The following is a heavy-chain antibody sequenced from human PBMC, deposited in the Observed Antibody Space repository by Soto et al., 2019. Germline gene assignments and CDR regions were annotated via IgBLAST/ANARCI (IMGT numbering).Heavy chain of an antibody. CDR2: ISYDGTYE. CDR1: GFTFSIYA. V-gene: IGHV3-30-3*01. CDR3: AREGVYDISVHYFDY. Sequence: QVQLVESGGGVVQPGRSLRLSCAASGFTFSIYAMHLVRQAPGRGLEWVAVISYDGTYEYYANSVKGRFTISGVNSKCTLYLQMNSLRAEDTAVYYCAREGVYDISVHYFDYWGQGTLVTVSA. J-gene: IGHJ4*02. D-gene: IGHD3-22*01.